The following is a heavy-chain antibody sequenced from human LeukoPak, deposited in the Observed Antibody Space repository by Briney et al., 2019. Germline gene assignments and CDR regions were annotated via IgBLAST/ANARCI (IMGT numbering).Heavy chain of an antibody. CDR1: GGSIGSGAYY. V-gene: IGHV4-31*03. Sequence: SETPSLTCTVSGGSIGSGAYYWSWIRQHPGKGLEWIGYIYYSGSTYYNPSLKSRVTISVDTSKNQFSLKLSSVTAADTAVYYCARDAKGSGSYSLDYWGQGTLVTVSS. D-gene: IGHD3-10*01. CDR3: ARDAKGSGSYSLDY. CDR2: IYYSGST. J-gene: IGHJ4*02.